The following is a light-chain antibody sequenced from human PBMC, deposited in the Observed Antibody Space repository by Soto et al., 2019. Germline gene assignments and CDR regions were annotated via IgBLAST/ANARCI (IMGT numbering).Light chain of an antibody. J-gene: IGKJ1*01. Sequence: IKMTKFPPTLSPSEGADSPFPARASQSISSWLAWYQQKPGQAPKLLIYKASTLQSGVPSRFSGSGSGTEFTLAISSLQPDDSATYYCQQYNDNWTFGQGTKVDIK. CDR2: KAS. V-gene: IGKV1-5*03. CDR1: QSISSW. CDR3: QQYNDNWT.